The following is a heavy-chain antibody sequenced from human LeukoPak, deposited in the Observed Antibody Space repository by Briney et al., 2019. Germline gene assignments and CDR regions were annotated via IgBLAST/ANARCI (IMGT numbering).Heavy chain of an antibody. V-gene: IGHV1-2*06. CDR2: INPNSGGT. D-gene: IGHD2-2*01. J-gene: IGHJ6*03. CDR3: ARDPPRSTRAYYYYMDV. Sequence: ASVKVSCKASGYTFTGYYMHWVRQAPGQGLEWMGRINPNSGGTNYAQQFQGRVTMTRDTSISTAYMELSRLRSDDTAVYYCARDPPRSTRAYYYYMDVWGKGTTVTVSS. CDR1: GYTFTGYY.